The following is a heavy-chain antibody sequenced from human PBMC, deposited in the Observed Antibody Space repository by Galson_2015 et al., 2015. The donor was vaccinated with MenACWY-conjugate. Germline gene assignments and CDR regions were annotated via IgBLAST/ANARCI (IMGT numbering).Heavy chain of an antibody. CDR3: ARDPGYSYGYYYYYGMDV. V-gene: IGHV3-48*02. Sequence: LRLSCAAPGFTFSSYSMNWVRQAPGKGLEWVSDISSSSSTIYYADSVKGRFTISRDNAKNSLYLQMNSLRDEDTAVYYCARDPGYSYGYYYYYGMDVWGQGTAVTVSS. J-gene: IGHJ6*02. CDR2: ISSSSSTI. D-gene: IGHD5-18*01. CDR1: GFTFSSYS.